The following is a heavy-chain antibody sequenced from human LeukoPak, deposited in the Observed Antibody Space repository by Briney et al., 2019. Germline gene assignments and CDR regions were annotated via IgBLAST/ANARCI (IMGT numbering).Heavy chain of an antibody. CDR3: ARSSGYFYYYYMDV. CDR1: GGSFSGYY. V-gene: IGHV4-34*01. Sequence: SETLSLTCAVYGGSFSGYYWSWIRQPPGKGLEWIGEINHSGSTNYNPSLKSRVTISVDTSKNQFSLKLSSVTAADTAVYYCARSSGYFYYYYMDVWGKGTTVTVSS. D-gene: IGHD3-9*01. J-gene: IGHJ6*03. CDR2: INHSGST.